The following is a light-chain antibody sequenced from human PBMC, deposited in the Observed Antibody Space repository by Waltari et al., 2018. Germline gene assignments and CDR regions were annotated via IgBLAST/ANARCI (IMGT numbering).Light chain of an antibody. CDR1: HRVSRY. V-gene: IGKV3-11*01. Sequence: EIVLTQSPATLSLSPGERATLSCRASHRVSRYLAWYQQRPGQAPRLLIYDASNRATGLPARFSGSGSEPDFTLTISSLEPEDFAVYYCQQRSSLPLTFGGGTKVEIK. CDR2: DAS. J-gene: IGKJ4*01. CDR3: QQRSSLPLT.